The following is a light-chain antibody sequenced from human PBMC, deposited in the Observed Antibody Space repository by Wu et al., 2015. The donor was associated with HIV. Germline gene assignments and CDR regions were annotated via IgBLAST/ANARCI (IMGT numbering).Light chain of an antibody. CDR1: QTISPW. V-gene: IGKV1-5*03. CDR2: KAS. J-gene: IGKJ4*01. Sequence: DIQMTQSPSTLSASVGDRVIITCRASQTISPWLAWYQQKPGKAPKLLIYKASTLESGVPSRFSGTGSGTEFTLTINSLQPDDFATYYCLQDYTYPLIFGGGTRVEVK. CDR3: LQDYTYPLI.